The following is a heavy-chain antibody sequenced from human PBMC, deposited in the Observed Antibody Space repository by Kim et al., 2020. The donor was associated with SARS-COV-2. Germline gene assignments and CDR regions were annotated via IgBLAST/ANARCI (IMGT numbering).Heavy chain of an antibody. J-gene: IGHJ4*02. CDR2: IYYSGST. CDR3: ARALYYYDSSGYYFDY. D-gene: IGHD3-22*01. Sequence: SETLSLTCTVSGGSISSGGYYWSWIRQHPGKGLEWIGYIYYSGSTYYNPSLKSRVTISVDTSKNQFSLKLSSVTAADTAVYYCARALYYYDSSGYYFDYWGQGTLVTVSS. CDR1: GGSISSGGYY. V-gene: IGHV4-31*03.